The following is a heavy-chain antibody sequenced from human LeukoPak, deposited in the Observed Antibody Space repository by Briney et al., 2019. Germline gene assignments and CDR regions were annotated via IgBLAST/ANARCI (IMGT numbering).Heavy chain of an antibody. CDR1: GFTFSSYA. CDR3: VTVVTNYPGAFDI. CDR2: ISYDGSNK. V-gene: IGHV3-30*04. Sequence: PGGSLRLSCAASGFTFSSYAMHWVRQAPGKGLEWVAVISYDGSNKYYADSVKGRFTISRDNSKNTLYLQMNSLRAEDTAMYYCVTVVTNYPGAFDIWGQGTMVTVSS. J-gene: IGHJ3*02. D-gene: IGHD2-21*02.